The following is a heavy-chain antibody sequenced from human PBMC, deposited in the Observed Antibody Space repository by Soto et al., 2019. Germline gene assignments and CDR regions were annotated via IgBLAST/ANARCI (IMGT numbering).Heavy chain of an antibody. V-gene: IGHV1-2*04. CDR1: GYTFTGYY. J-gene: IGHJ6*02. Sequence: QVQLVQSGAEVKKPGASVKVSCKASGYTFTGYYMHWVRQAPGQGLEWMGWINPNSGGTNYAQKFQGWVTMTRDTSISTAYRELSRLRSDDTAVYYCARDPGIAVAGFRELHYYYGMDVWGQGTTVTVSS. D-gene: IGHD6-19*01. CDR3: ARDPGIAVAGFRELHYYYGMDV. CDR2: INPNSGGT.